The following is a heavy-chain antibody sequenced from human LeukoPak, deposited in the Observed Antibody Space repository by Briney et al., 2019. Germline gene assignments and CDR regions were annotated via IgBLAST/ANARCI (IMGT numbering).Heavy chain of an antibody. CDR2: ISGSGTYI. V-gene: IGHV3-21*01. CDR1: GFTFSTYS. J-gene: IGHJ5*02. Sequence: GGSLRLSCVASGFTFSTYSMNWVRQAPGKGLEWVSSISGSGTYIYYADSVKGRFTISRDNAKSSLYLQMNSLRAEDTAVFYCARDGGYCSGGSCNNWFDPWGQGTLVTVSS. D-gene: IGHD2-15*01. CDR3: ARDGGYCSGGSCNNWFDP.